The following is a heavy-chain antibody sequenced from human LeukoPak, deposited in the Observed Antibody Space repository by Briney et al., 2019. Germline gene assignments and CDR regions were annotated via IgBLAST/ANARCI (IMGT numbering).Heavy chain of an antibody. CDR3: ARGPDIVVVPAATYYYYGMDV. V-gene: IGHV4-4*07. Sequence: SETLSLTCTVSGGSISSYYWSWIRQPAGEGLEWIGRIYTSGSTNYNPSLKSRVTMSVDTSKNQFSLKLSSVTAADTAVYYCARGPDIVVVPAATYYYYGMDVWGQGTTVTVSS. CDR2: IYTSGST. J-gene: IGHJ6*02. CDR1: GGSISSYY. D-gene: IGHD2-2*01.